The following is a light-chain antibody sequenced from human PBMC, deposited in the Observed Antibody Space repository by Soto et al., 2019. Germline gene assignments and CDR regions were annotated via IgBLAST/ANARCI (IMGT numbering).Light chain of an antibody. J-gene: IGKJ1*01. V-gene: IGKV1-39*01. CDR3: QQSYNSPRAT. CDR1: QSISIY. Sequence: DIQMTQSPSSLSASVGDRVTITCRASQSISIYLNWYQQKPGKAPKVLIYAASSLQSGVPPRFSGSGSGTDFTLTISSLQPEDFATYLCQQSYNSPRATFGQGTKVEIK. CDR2: AAS.